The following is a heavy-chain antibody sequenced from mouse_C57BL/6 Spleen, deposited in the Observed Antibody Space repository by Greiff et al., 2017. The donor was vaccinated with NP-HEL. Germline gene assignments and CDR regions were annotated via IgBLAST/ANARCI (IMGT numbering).Heavy chain of an antibody. CDR3: ARPINDYDGAWFAY. Sequence: VQLQQSGAELVRPGTSVKVSCKASGYAFTNYLIEWVKQRPGQGLEWIGVINPGSGGTNYNEKFKGKATLTADKSSSTAYMQLSSLTSEDSAVYFCARPINDYDGAWFAYWGQGTLVTVSA. V-gene: IGHV1-54*01. CDR1: GYAFTNYL. J-gene: IGHJ3*01. D-gene: IGHD2-4*01. CDR2: INPGSGGT.